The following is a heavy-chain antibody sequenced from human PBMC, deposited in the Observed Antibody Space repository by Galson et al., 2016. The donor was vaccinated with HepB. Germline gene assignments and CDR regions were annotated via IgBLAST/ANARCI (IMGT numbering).Heavy chain of an antibody. J-gene: IGHJ3*01. D-gene: IGHD2-2*01. V-gene: IGHV3-7*04. CDR2: IKQDGSEK. CDR1: GFTFSNYW. Sequence: SLRLSCAASGFTFSNYWMRWVRQTPGKGLEWVANIKQDGSEKFYVDSVKGRFTISRDNAKSSLYLQLNRLRVEDTALYYCARDRFFVVAPAAGTFDVWGQGRMVTVSS. CDR3: ARDRFFVVAPAAGTFDV.